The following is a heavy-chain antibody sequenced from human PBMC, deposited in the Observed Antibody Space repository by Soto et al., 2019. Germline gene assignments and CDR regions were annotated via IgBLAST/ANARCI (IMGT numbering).Heavy chain of an antibody. CDR1: GYTFTSYD. Sequence: QVHLVQSGAEVKKPGASVTLSCKASGYTFTSYDINWVRQAAGEGLEWMGWMNPNSGDTDYAQEFQGRVTMTRNISISTAYMELSSLTSEDTAVYFCARGLKMLRVLSSKTYYYYYMDVWGKGTTVTLSS. J-gene: IGHJ6*03. V-gene: IGHV1-8*01. CDR3: ARGLKMLRVLSSKTYYYYYMDV. D-gene: IGHD3-10*01. CDR2: MNPNSGDT.